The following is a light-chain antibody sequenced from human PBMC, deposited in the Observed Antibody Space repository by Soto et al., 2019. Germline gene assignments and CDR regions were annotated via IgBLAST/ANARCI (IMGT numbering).Light chain of an antibody. V-gene: IGLV2-11*01. CDR3: CSYAGTYWV. CDR1: SSDVGGYNY. CDR2: DVN. J-gene: IGLJ3*02. Sequence: QSVLTQPRSVSGSPGQSVTISCTGTSSDVGGYNYVSWYQQHPGKAPKVMIYDVNKRPSGVPDRFSGSKSANTASLTISGLQAEDEADYYCCSYAGTYWVFGGGTKLTVL.